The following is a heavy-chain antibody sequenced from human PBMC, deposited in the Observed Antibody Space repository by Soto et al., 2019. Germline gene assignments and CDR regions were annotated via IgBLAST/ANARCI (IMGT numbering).Heavy chain of an antibody. D-gene: IGHD2-2*02. CDR1: GFTVTSYS. CDR2: IQQDGSEK. CDR3: ARDLPGYCTTTDCYSYFDY. Sequence: GGSLRLSCAVSGFTVTSYSMSWVRQAPGEGLEWVANIQQDGSEKYYVDSAKGRFTISRDNAKNSLYLQMNSLRAEDTAVYYCARDLPGYCTTTDCYSYFDYWGQGTLVTVSS. J-gene: IGHJ4*02. V-gene: IGHV3-7*03.